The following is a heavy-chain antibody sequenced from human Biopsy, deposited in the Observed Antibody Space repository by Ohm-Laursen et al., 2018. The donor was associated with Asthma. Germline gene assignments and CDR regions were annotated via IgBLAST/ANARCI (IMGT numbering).Heavy chain of an antibody. V-gene: IGHV3-48*02. J-gene: IGHJ4*02. CDR3: ARPRWGPYGY. CDR2: ISSSSSTI. CDR1: GFTYSSYS. D-gene: IGHD4-17*01. Sequence: SLRLSCSASGFTYSSYSMNWVRQAPGKGLEWVSYISSSSSTIYYADSVKGRFTISRDNAKNSLYLQMNSLRDEDTAVYYCARPRWGPYGYWGQGTLVTVSS.